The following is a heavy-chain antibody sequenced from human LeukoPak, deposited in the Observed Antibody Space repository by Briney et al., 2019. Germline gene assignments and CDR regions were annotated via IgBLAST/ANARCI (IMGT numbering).Heavy chain of an antibody. CDR3: ARNPVSRPDWYFDL. D-gene: IGHD1-14*01. CDR1: GGSISSYY. J-gene: IGHJ2*01. Sequence: PSETLSLTCTVSGGSISSYYWSWIRQPPGKGLEWIGYIYYSGSTNYNPSLKSRVTISVDTSKNRFSLKLSSVTAADTAVYYCARNPVSRPDWYFDLWGRGTLVTVSS. CDR2: IYYSGST. V-gene: IGHV4-59*01.